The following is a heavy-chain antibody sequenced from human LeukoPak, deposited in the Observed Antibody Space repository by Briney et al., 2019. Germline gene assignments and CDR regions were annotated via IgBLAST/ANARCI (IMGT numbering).Heavy chain of an antibody. D-gene: IGHD5-12*01. CDR3: VREGGYDPFEN. J-gene: IGHJ4*02. CDR1: GVTFSYYW. CDR2: IDSDGSSR. Sequence: GGSLRLSCAASGVTFSYYWVHWVRQAPGKGLVWVSRIDSDGSSRSYAGSVKGRFTISRDNAKNTLYLQMNSLTAEDTAVYYCVREGGYDPFENWGQGTLVTVSS. V-gene: IGHV3-74*01.